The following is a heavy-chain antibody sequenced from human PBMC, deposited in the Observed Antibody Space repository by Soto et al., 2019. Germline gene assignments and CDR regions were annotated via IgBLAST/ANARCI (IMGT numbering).Heavy chain of an antibody. V-gene: IGHV1-46*01. CDR3: AKNKGGGRITIFGVVGVSPPYYYYYYGMDV. CDR2: INPSGGST. D-gene: IGHD3-3*01. J-gene: IGHJ6*02. CDR1: GYTFTSYY. Sequence: GASVKVSCKASGYTFTSYYMHWVRQAPGQGLEWMGIINPSGGSTSYAQKFQGRVTMTRDTSTSTVYMELSSLRAEDTAVYYCAKNKGGGRITIFGVVGVSPPYYYYYYGMDVWGQGTTVTV.